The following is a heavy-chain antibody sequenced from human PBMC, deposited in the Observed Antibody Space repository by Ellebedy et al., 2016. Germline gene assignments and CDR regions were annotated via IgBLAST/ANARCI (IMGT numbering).Heavy chain of an antibody. CDR3: ARDRYSSSGRKRGSMDV. J-gene: IGHJ6*02. V-gene: IGHV1-46*04. CDR1: GYTFTSNY. Sequence: ASVKVSCKASGYTFTSNYVHWVRQVPGQGLEWMGVTDPTGGGPTYAQNLQGRVTMTRDTSTSTVYMELTSLRSEDTAVYYCARDRYSSSGRKRGSMDVWGQGTTVTVSS. D-gene: IGHD6-13*01. CDR2: TDPTGGGP.